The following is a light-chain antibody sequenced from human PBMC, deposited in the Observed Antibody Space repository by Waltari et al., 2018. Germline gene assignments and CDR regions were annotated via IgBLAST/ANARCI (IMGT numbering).Light chain of an antibody. CDR3: SSYTSSNTLV. V-gene: IGLV2-14*01. J-gene: IGLJ2*01. CDR2: DVS. CDR1: SSDVGGYNY. Sequence: QSALTQPASVSGSPGQSLTMSCTGTSSDVGGYNYVSWYQQYPGKAPKLMIYDVSQRPSGVSNRFSGSKSGNTASLTISGLQAEDEADYYCSSYTSSNTLVFGGGTKLTVL.